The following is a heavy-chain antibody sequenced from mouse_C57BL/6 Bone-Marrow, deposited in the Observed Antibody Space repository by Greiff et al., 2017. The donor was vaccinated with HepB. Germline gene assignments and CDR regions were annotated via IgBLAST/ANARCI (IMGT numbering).Heavy chain of an antibody. CDR3: ARGAVVARYYFDY. J-gene: IGHJ2*01. CDR1: GFTFSDYG. CDR2: ISSGSSTT. D-gene: IGHD1-1*01. V-gene: IGHV5-17*01. Sequence: EVKLVESGGGLVKPGGSLKLSCAASGFTFSDYGMHWVRQAPEKGLEWVAYISSGSSTTYYADTVKGRFTISRDNAKNTLFLQMTSLRSEDTAVYYCARGAVVARYYFDYWGQGTTLTVSS.